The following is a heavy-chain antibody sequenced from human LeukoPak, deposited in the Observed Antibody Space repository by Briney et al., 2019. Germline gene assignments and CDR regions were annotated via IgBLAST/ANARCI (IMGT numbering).Heavy chain of an antibody. CDR3: ARRGEYGDLYYFDY. CDR1: GFTFSNYA. J-gene: IGHJ4*02. V-gene: IGHV3-33*01. Sequence: GRSLRLSCAASGFTFSNYAMHWVRQAPGKGLEWVAVIWYDGYDRSNKYYADSVKGRFTISRDNSKNTLYLQMNSLRAEDTAVYYCARRGEYGDLYYFDYWGQGTQVTVSS. CDR2: IWYDGYDRSNK. D-gene: IGHD2-21*01.